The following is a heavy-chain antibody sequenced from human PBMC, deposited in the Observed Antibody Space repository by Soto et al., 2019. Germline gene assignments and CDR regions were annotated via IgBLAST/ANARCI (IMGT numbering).Heavy chain of an antibody. CDR1: GYTLTSYD. V-gene: IGHV1-8*01. J-gene: IGHJ4*02. CDR2: MNPNSGNT. Sequence: QVQLVQSGAEVTKPGASVKVSCKASGYTLTSYDINWVRQATGQGLEWMGRMNPNSGNTGYAQKFQGRVTMTRNTSISTAYMELSSLRSEDTAVYYCARGEGNYGSGSYYKLFDYWGQGTLVTVSS. D-gene: IGHD3-10*01. CDR3: ARGEGNYGSGSYYKLFDY.